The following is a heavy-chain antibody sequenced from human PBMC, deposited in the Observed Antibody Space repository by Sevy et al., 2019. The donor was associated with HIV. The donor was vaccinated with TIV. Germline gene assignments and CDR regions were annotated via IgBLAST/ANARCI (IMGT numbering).Heavy chain of an antibody. D-gene: IGHD2-15*01. Sequence: ASVKVSCKASGYTFASYGITWVRQAPGQGLEWMGWIRNYNSNQKSAQKFQARVTMTTDTSTSTAYMELTRLTKDDTAVYYCARGLSVVATQGVWFDPWGQGTQVTVSS. J-gene: IGHJ5*02. V-gene: IGHV1-18*01. CDR1: GYTFASYG. CDR2: IRNYNSNQ. CDR3: ARGLSVVATQGVWFDP.